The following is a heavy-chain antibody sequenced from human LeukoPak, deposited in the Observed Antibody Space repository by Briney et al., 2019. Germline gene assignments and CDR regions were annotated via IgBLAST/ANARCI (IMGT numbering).Heavy chain of an antibody. Sequence: SETLPLTCTVSGDSISSYYWSWIRQPPGKGLEWIGFIHYSGSTNYKPSLKSRVTISVDTSKNQFSLKLSSVTAADTAVYYCARGNTVTKLGYWGQGTLVTVSS. CDR1: GDSISSYY. CDR3: ARGNTVTKLGY. J-gene: IGHJ4*02. CDR2: IHYSGST. D-gene: IGHD4-17*01. V-gene: IGHV4-59*01.